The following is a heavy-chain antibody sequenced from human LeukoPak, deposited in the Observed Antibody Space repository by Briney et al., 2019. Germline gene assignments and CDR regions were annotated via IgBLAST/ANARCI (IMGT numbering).Heavy chain of an antibody. CDR2: INPNSGGT. Sequence: ASVKVSCKASGYTFTGYYMHWVRQAPGQGLEWMGWINPNSGGTNYAQKFQGRVTMTRDTSISTAYMELSRLRSDDTAVYYCARGDSSGWYELDYWGQGTLVTVSS. CDR1: GYTFTGYY. D-gene: IGHD6-19*01. J-gene: IGHJ4*02. CDR3: ARGDSSGWYELDY. V-gene: IGHV1-2*02.